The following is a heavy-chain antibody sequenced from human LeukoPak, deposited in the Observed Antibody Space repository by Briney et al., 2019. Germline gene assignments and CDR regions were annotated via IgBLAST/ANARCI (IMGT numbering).Heavy chain of an antibody. CDR1: GFTFSSYA. CDR3: AREAPQYFDY. V-gene: IGHV3-30*01. Sequence: PGRSLRLSCAASGFTFSSYAMHWVRQAPGKGLEWVAVISYDGSNKYYADSVKGRFTISRDNSKNTLYLQMNSLRAEDTAVYYCAREAPQYFDYWGQGTLVTVSS. J-gene: IGHJ4*02. CDR2: ISYDGSNK.